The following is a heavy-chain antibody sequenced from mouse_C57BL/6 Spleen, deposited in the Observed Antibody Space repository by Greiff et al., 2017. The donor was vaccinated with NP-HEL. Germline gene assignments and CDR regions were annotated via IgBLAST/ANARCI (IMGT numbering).Heavy chain of an antibody. CDR2: IYPRSGNT. CDR3: AREDLYSNYVWFAY. D-gene: IGHD2-5*01. J-gene: IGHJ3*01. CDR1: GYTFTSYG. V-gene: IGHV1-81*01. Sequence: QVQLQQSGAELARPGASVKLSCKASGYTFTSYGISWVKQRTGQGLEWIGEIYPRSGNTYYNEKFKGKATLTADKSSSTAYMELRSLTSEDSAVYFCAREDLYSNYVWFAYWGQGTLVTVSA.